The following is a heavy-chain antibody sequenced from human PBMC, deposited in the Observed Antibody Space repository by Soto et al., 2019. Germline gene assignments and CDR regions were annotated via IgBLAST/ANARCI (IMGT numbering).Heavy chain of an antibody. Sequence: SETLSLTCAVSGGSISSSNWWSWVRQPPGKGLEWIGEIYHSGSTNYNPSLKSRVTISVDKSKNQFSLKLSSVTAADTAAYYCASVRGGYYLDMDVCGQGTVVT. D-gene: IGHD3-10*02. CDR1: GGSISSSNW. CDR2: IYHSGST. CDR3: ASVRGGYYLDMDV. V-gene: IGHV4-4*02. J-gene: IGHJ6*01.